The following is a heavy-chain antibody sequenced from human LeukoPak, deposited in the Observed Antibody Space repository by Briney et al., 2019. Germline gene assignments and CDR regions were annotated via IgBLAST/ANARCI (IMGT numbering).Heavy chain of an antibody. V-gene: IGHV4-59*08. CDR2: IYYSGST. Sequence: SETLSLTCTVSGGSISSYYWSWIRQPPGKGLERIGYIYYSGSTNDNPSLKSRVTISVDTSKNQFSLKLSSVTAADTAVYYCARHTELGGDFDYWGQGTLVTVSS. D-gene: IGHD1-14*01. CDR1: GGSISSYY. CDR3: ARHTELGGDFDY. J-gene: IGHJ4*02.